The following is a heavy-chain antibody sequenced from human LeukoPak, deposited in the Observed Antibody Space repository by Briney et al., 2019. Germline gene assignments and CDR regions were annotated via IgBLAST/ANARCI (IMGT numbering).Heavy chain of an antibody. CDR2: INYSGST. CDR3: ARERRYCSVGSCYSFDY. CDR1: GGSISSYY. V-gene: IGHV4-59*12. D-gene: IGHD2-15*01. J-gene: IGHJ4*02. Sequence: IPSETLSLTCTVPGGSISSYYWSWIRQPPGKGLEWIGYINYSGSTYYNPSLKSRVTISVDTSKNQFSLKLSSVTAADTAVYYCARERRYCSVGSCYSFDYWGQGTLVTVSS.